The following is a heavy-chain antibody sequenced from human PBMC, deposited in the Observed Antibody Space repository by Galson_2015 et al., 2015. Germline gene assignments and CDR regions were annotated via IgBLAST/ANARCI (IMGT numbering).Heavy chain of an antibody. J-gene: IGHJ6*03. D-gene: IGHD2-2*01. CDR2: MNPNSGNT. CDR3: ARVSYRSSTSLLVGVDYYYMDV. V-gene: IGHV1-8*01. Sequence: SVKVSCKASGYTFTSYDINWVRQATGQGLEWMGWMNPNSGNTGYAQKFQGRVTMTRNTSISTAYMELSSLRSEDTAVYYCARVSYRSSTSLLVGVDYYYMDVWGKGTTVTVSS. CDR1: GYTFTSYD.